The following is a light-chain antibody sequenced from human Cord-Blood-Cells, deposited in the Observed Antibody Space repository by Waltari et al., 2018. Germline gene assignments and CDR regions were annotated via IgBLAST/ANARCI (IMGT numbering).Light chain of an antibody. CDR2: DVS. V-gene: IGLV2-11*01. Sequence: QSALTQPRSVSGSPGQSVTISCTGTSSDVGGYNYVSWYQQHPGKAPKLMIYDVSKRPSGVPDRFSGSKSGNTASLTISGLQAEEEADYYCCSYAGSYTFHVVFGGGTKLTVL. CDR1: SSDVGGYNY. J-gene: IGLJ2*01. CDR3: CSYAGSYTFHVV.